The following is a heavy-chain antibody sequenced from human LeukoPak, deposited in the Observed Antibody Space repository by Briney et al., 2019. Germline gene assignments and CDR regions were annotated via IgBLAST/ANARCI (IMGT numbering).Heavy chain of an antibody. CDR1: GGTFNNYA. V-gene: IGHV1-18*01. CDR2: VSGYNGNT. CDR3: ARDAREVLLWFGEFSP. Sequence: ASVKVSCKASGGTFNNYAISWVRQAPGQGLEWMGWVSGYNGNTKYAQKLQGRVTTTTDTSTSTAYMELRSLRPDDTAVYYCARDAREVLLWFGEFSPWGQGTLVTVSS. D-gene: IGHD3-10*01. J-gene: IGHJ5*02.